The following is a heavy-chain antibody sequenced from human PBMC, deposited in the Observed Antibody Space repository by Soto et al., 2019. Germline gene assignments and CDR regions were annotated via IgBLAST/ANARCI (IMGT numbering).Heavy chain of an antibody. Sequence: SETLSLTCAVYGGSFSCYYWSWIRQPPGKGREWIGEINHSGSTNYNPSLKSRVTISVDTSKNQFSLKLSSVTAADTAVYYCARPGAEYYYYYYGMDGCGQGTT. D-gene: IGHD3-10*01. CDR3: ARPGAEYYYYYYGMDG. J-gene: IGHJ6*02. V-gene: IGHV4-34*01. CDR1: GGSFSCYY. CDR2: INHSGST.